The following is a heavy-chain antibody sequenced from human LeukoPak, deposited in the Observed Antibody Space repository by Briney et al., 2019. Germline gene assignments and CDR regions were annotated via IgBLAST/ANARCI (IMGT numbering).Heavy chain of an antibody. J-gene: IGHJ5*01. Sequence: PSETLSLTCTVSAGSFISSSHHWGWIRQSPGKGLEWIGSVYYGRTTYYNPSLDGRVTVSLDTSANQFSLQLNSVAAADTAVYYCVRHDGRGGATMGAFDSWGQGSLVTVSS. CDR2: VYYGRTT. D-gene: IGHD5-12*01. V-gene: IGHV4-39*01. CDR3: VRHDGRGGATMGAFDS. CDR1: AGSFISSSHH.